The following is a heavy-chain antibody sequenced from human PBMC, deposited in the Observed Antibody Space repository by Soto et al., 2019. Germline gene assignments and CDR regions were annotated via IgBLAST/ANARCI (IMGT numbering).Heavy chain of an antibody. V-gene: IGHV1-46*03. J-gene: IGHJ4*02. D-gene: IGHD4-17*01. CDR2: INPSGGST. CDR3: AKDYGDYSFDY. Sequence: QVQLVQSGAEVKKPGASVKVSCKASGYTFTSYYMHWVRQAPGQGLEWMGIINPSGGSTSYAQKFQGRVNMTRDTSTSIVYMELSSLRSEDTAVYYCAKDYGDYSFDYWGQGTLVIVSS. CDR1: GYTFTSYY.